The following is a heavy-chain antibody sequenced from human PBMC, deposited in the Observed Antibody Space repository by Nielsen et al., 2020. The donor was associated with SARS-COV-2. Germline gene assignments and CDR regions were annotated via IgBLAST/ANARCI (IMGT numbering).Heavy chain of an antibody. V-gene: IGHV3-23*01. CDR1: GFTFSDYA. J-gene: IGHJ4*02. Sequence: GESLKISCAASGFTFSDYAMAWVRQAPGKGPEWVSVIKTSGGSTYYADSVKGRCTTSRDNSKNTLYLQMNSLRTEDTAMYYCAKDISRFGELFGYWGQGSLVSVSS. CDR3: AKDISRFGELFGY. D-gene: IGHD3-10*01. CDR2: IKTSGGST.